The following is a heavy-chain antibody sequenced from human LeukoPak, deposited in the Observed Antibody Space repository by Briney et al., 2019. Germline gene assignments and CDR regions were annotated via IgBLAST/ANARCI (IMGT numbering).Heavy chain of an antibody. D-gene: IGHD4-17*01. J-gene: IGHJ4*02. V-gene: IGHV3-53*01. Sequence: PGGSLRLSCAASGFTVSSNYMSWVRQAPGKGLEWVSVIYSGGSTYYAASVKSRFTISSDNSKNTLHHQMNSLRAEDTAVYYCARGATVTTAFDYWGQGTLVTVSS. CDR3: ARGATVTTAFDY. CDR2: IYSGGST. CDR1: GFTVSSNY.